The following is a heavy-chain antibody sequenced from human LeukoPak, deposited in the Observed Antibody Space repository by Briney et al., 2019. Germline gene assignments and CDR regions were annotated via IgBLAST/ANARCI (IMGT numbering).Heavy chain of an antibody. Sequence: ASVKVSCKASGGTFSSYTISWVRQAPGQGLEWMGRIIPILGIANYAQKFQGRVTITADKSTSTAYMELSGLRSEDTAVYYCARGRFLEMATIGASYGFDYWGQGTLVTVSS. CDR2: IIPILGIA. CDR1: GGTFSSYT. D-gene: IGHD5-24*01. J-gene: IGHJ4*02. V-gene: IGHV1-69*02. CDR3: ARGRFLEMATIGASYGFDY.